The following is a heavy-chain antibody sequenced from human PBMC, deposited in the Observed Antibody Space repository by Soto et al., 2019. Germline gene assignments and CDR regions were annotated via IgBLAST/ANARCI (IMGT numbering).Heavy chain of an antibody. V-gene: IGHV4-34*01. Sequence: PSETLSLTCAVYGGSFSGYYWSWIRQPPGKGLEWIGEINHSGSTNYNPSLKSRVTISVDTSKNQFSLKLSSVTAADTAVYYCARVVLHQKGFDHFDYWGQGTLVTVSS. CDR2: INHSGST. J-gene: IGHJ4*02. CDR3: ARVVLHQKGFDHFDY. CDR1: GGSFSGYY.